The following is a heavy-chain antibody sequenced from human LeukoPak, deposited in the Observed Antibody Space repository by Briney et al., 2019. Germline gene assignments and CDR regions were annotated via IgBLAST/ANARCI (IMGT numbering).Heavy chain of an antibody. J-gene: IGHJ4*02. V-gene: IGHV3-74*01. CDR3: LRDLNWSLDQ. Sequence: GGSLRHSCAASGFTFSNYMKHWVRQAPGKGLVWVSRIKSDGITITYADSVKGRFTISRDNAKNTLYLQMNSLRAEDTAVYYCLRDLNWSLDQWGQGTLVTVSS. D-gene: IGHD1-20*01. CDR2: IKSDGITI. CDR1: GFTFSNYM.